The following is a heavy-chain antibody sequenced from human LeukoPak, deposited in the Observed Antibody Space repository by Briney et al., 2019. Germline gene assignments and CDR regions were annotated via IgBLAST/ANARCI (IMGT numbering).Heavy chain of an antibody. D-gene: IGHD3-22*01. CDR1: GGSISSSNW. V-gene: IGHV4-4*02. Sequence: PSGTLSLTCAVSGGSISSSNWWSWVRQPPGKGLEWIGEIYHSGSTNYNPSLKSRVTISVDKSKNQFSLKLSSVTAADTAVYYCARGYDSSGYYYCYYFDYWGQGTLVTVSS. CDR2: IYHSGST. J-gene: IGHJ4*02. CDR3: ARGYDSSGYYYCYYFDY.